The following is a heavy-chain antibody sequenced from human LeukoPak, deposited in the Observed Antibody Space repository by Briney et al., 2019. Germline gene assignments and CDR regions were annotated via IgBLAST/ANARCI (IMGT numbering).Heavy chain of an antibody. CDR2: INHSGST. D-gene: IGHD6-19*01. V-gene: IGHV4-34*01. J-gene: IGHJ3*02. CDR3: ARQGGWYPRGAFDI. CDR1: GXX. Sequence: GXXWSWIRQPPGKGLEWIGEINHSGSTNYNPSLKSRVTISVDTSKNQFSLKLSSVTAADTAVYYCARQGGWYPRGAFDIWGQGTMVTVSS.